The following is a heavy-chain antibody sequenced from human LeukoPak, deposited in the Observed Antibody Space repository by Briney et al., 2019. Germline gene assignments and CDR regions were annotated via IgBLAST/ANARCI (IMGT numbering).Heavy chain of an antibody. CDR1: GGSISSYY. D-gene: IGHD6-19*01. CDR2: IYHSGST. J-gene: IGHJ4*02. Sequence: KPSETLSLTCTVSGGSISSYYWSWIRQPPGKGLEWIGYIYHSGSTNYTPSLKSRVTISVDTSKNQFSLRLSSVTAADTAVYDCARVLGYSSGWHLGHFDYWGQGTLVTASS. CDR3: ARVLGYSSGWHLGHFDY. V-gene: IGHV4-59*01.